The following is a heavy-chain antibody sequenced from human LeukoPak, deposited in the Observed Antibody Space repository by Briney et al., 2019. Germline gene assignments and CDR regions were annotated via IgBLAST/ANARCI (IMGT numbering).Heavy chain of an antibody. V-gene: IGHV3-23*01. CDR2: ISGSGGST. J-gene: IGHJ4*02. D-gene: IGHD3-10*01. CDR3: AKDPRSYYYGSGSSPFDY. CDR1: GFTFSSYA. Sequence: GGSLRLSCAASGFTFSSYAMSWVRQAPGKELEWVSAISGSGGSTYYADSVKGRFTISRDNSKNTLYLQMNSLRAEDTAVYYCAKDPRSYYYGSGSSPFDYWGLGTLVTVSS.